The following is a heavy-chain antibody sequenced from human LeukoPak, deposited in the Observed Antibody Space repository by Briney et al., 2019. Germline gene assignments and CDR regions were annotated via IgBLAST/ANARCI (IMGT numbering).Heavy chain of an antibody. D-gene: IGHD1-14*01. CDR1: GGSISSYY. V-gene: IGHV4-59*01. CDR2: IYYSGST. Sequence: PSETLSLTCTVSGGSISSYYWSWIRQPPGKGLEWIGYIYYSGSTNHNPSLKSRVTISVDTSKNQFSLKLSSVTAADTAVYYCARLRYMMADYWGQGTLVTVSS. J-gene: IGHJ4*02. CDR3: ARLRYMMADY.